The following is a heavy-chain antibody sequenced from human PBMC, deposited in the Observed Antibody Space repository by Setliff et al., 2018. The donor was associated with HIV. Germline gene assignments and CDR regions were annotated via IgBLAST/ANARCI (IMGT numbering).Heavy chain of an antibody. CDR1: GFTFSSYS. CDR3: AREGQEEWLAPSMYNWFDP. J-gene: IGHJ5*02. D-gene: IGHD6-19*01. Sequence: GGSLRLSCAAPGFTFSSYSMNWVRQGPGKGLEWVSSISSSSSTRYYAGSVKGRFTISRENAKNSLYLQMNSLRAEDTAVSYCAREGQEEWLAPSMYNWFDPWGQGTLVTVSS. CDR2: ISSSSSTR. V-gene: IGHV3-48*04.